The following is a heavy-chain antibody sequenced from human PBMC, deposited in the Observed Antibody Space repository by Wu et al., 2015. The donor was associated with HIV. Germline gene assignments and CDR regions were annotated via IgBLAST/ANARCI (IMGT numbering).Heavy chain of an antibody. J-gene: IGHJ4*02. CDR2: IIPIFGTA. V-gene: IGHV1-69*12. Sequence: QVQLVQSGAEVKKPGSSVKVSCKASGGTFSSYAISWVRQAPGQGLEWMGGIIPIFGTANYAQIFQGRVTITADASTSTAYMELSSLRSEDTAVYYCARGGYSSSARDFDYVGPGNPGPPSPQ. D-gene: IGHD6-6*01. CDR3: ARGGYSSSARDFDY. CDR1: GGTFSSYA.